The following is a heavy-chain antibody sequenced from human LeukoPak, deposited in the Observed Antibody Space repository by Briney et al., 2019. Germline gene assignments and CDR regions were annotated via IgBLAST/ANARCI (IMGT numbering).Heavy chain of an antibody. J-gene: IGHJ3*02. CDR3: AKEAGQDYGARDAFDI. D-gene: IGHD4-17*01. Sequence: GGSLRLSCAASGFTFSSYAMSWVREAPGKGLEWGSAFRGSGGSTYYAYSVKGRFTISRDNAKNSLYLQMNSLRAEDTAVYYCAKEAGQDYGARDAFDIWGQGTMVTVSS. CDR2: FRGSGGST. CDR1: GFTFSSYA. V-gene: IGHV3-23*01.